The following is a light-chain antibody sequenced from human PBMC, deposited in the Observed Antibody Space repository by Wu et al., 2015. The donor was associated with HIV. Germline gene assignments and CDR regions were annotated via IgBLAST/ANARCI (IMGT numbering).Light chain of an antibody. CDR1: QSLGSN. V-gene: IGKV3-11*01. J-gene: IGKJ1*01. CDR3: QQRTKWLGT. CDR2: DTF. Sequence: EIVLTQSPGTLSLSPGERATLSCRATQSLGSNLAWYQQRRGQAPRLLIQDTFYRAAGVPARFRGTGSETNFTLTITSLEPEDFAVYYCQQRTKWLGTFGQGTTVEL.